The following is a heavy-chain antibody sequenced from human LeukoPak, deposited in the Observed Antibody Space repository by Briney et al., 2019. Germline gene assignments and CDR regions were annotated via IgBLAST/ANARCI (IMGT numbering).Heavy chain of an antibody. J-gene: IGHJ4*02. Sequence: SVKVSCKASGGTFSSYAIGWVRQAPGQGLEWMGRIIPIFGTANYAQKFQGRVTITTDESTSTAYMELSSLRSEDTAVYYCARESGITMVRGALDYWGQGTLVTVSS. CDR3: ARESGITMVRGALDY. CDR2: IIPIFGTA. D-gene: IGHD3-10*01. CDR1: GGTFSSYA. V-gene: IGHV1-69*05.